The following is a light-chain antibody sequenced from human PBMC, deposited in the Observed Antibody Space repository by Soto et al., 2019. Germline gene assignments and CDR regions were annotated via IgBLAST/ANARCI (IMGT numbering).Light chain of an antibody. V-gene: IGKV4-1*01. J-gene: IGKJ4*01. CDR2: WGT. CDR1: QSGLYDFNNKNY. Sequence: DIVMTQSPEFLGVSLGERATINCQSNQSGLYDFNNKNYLAWYQQKPGQPHKKIIHWGTFRYYGVSDRFSGSGSATAFTLAISSLQLEDVAVDYCHQYYTLPLTFGGGTKVDIK. CDR3: HQYYTLPLT.